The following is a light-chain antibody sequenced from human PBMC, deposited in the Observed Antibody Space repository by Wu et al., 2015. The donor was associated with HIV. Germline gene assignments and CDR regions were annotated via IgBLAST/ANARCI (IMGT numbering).Light chain of an antibody. J-gene: IGKJ1*01. Sequence: EIVLTQSPGTLSLSPGDRATLSCRASQSVSSSYLAWYQQKPGQAPRLLIYGASSRATGIPDRFSGSGSGTEFTLTISSMQSEDFGVYYCHQYRGWPLTFGQGTRVEIK. CDR1: QSVSSSY. CDR2: GAS. CDR3: HQYRGWPLT. V-gene: IGKV3-20*01.